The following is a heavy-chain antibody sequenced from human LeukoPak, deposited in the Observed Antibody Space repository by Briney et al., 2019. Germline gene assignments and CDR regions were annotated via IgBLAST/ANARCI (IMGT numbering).Heavy chain of an antibody. J-gene: IGHJ3*02. D-gene: IGHD3-16*01. CDR1: GGSISSYY. CDR2: IYTSGST. V-gene: IGHV4-4*07. CDR3: ARVSIRLGELQGAFDI. Sequence: SETLSLTCTVSGGSISSYYWSWIRQPAGKGLEWIGRIYTSGSTNYNPPLKSRVTMSVDTSKNQFSLKLSSVTAADTAVYYCARVSIRLGELQGAFDIWGQGTMVTVSS.